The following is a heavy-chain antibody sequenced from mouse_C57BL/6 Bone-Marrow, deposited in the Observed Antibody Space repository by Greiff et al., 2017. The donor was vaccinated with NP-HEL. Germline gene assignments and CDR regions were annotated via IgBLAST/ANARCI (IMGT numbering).Heavy chain of an antibody. CDR2: INPYNGGP. CDR1: GYTFTDYY. V-gene: IGHV1-19*01. J-gene: IGHJ1*03. CDR3: ARARGFDGYPSYWYFDV. Sequence: EVQLQQSGPVLVKPGASVKMSCKASGYTFTDYYMNWVKQSHGKSLEWIGVINPYNGGPSYNQKFKGKATLTVDKSSSTAYMELNSLTSEDSAVYYCARARGFDGYPSYWYFDVWGTGTTVTVSS. D-gene: IGHD2-3*01.